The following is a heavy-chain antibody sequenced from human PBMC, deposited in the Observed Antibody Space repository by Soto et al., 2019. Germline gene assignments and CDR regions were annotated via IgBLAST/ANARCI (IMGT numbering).Heavy chain of an antibody. V-gene: IGHV4-59*01. J-gene: IGHJ5*02. Sequence: SETLSLTCTGSGGSMSSYNGSWNRQPPGKGLEWIGYIYYSGSTNYNPSLKSRVTISVDTSKNQFSLKLSSVTAADTAVYYCARARIAAAGKRWFDPWGQGTLVTVS. CDR3: ARARIAAAGKRWFDP. D-gene: IGHD6-13*01. CDR1: GGSMSSYN. CDR2: IYYSGST.